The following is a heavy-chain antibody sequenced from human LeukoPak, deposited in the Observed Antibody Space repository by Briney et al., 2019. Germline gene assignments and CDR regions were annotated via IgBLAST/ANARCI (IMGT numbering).Heavy chain of an antibody. V-gene: IGHV3-23*01. CDR3: AKEDSITMIVGAFDI. J-gene: IGHJ3*02. CDR1: GFTFSNYA. Sequence: GGALRLSCAASGFTFSNYAMAWVRQAPGKGLEWVSILSGSGGSTYYADSVKGRFTISRDNSKNTLYLQMNSLRAEDTAVYYCAKEDSITMIVGAFDIWGQGTMVTVSS. CDR2: LSGSGGST. D-gene: IGHD3-22*01.